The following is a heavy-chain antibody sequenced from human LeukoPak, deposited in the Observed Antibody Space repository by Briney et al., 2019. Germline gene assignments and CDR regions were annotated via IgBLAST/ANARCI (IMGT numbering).Heavy chain of an antibody. J-gene: IGHJ4*02. Sequence: PGGSLRLSCAASGFTFSSYGMTWVRQAPGKGLEWVSGISNSGGSTYYADSVKGRFTISRDNSKNTLHLQMNSLRAEDTALYYCAKGQERESRLDSWGQGTLVTVSS. CDR1: GFTFSSYG. V-gene: IGHV3-23*01. CDR3: AKGQERESRLDS. D-gene: IGHD1-1*01. CDR2: ISNSGGST.